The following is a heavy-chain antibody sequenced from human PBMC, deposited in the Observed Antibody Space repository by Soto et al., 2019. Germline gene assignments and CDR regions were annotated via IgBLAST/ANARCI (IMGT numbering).Heavy chain of an antibody. J-gene: IGHJ4*02. D-gene: IGHD3-10*01. CDR1: GFTFSSHS. Sequence: QVQLVESGGGVVQPGRTLRLSCAASGFTFSSHSIQWVRQAPGKGLEWVAVISYDGSIKYYADSVKGRFIIARDNSKNTAFLQMHSLRAEETAVFYCARVWSTSGDLDYWGQGTLVIVSS. CDR3: ARVWSTSGDLDY. CDR2: ISYDGSIK. V-gene: IGHV3-30-3*01.